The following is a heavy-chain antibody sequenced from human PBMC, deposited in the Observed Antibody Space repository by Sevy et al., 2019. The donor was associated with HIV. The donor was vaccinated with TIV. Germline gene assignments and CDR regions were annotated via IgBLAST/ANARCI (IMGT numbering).Heavy chain of an antibody. CDR3: AKDIPGYSGFDH. CDR2: HSWDAKKT. V-gene: IGHV3-43*01. CDR1: GFTFDDYT. J-gene: IGHJ4*02. Sequence: GGSLRLSCAASGFTFDDYTMHWVRLVPGKGLEWVSLHSWDAKKTDYADSVEGRFTVSRDNRKNSLSLQMNSLRSEDTALYFCAKDIPGYSGFDHWGQGTLVTVSS. D-gene: IGHD3-10*01.